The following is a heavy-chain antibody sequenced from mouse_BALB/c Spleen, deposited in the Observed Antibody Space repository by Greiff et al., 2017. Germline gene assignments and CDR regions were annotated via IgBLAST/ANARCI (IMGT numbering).Heavy chain of an antibody. V-gene: IGHV5-17*02. CDR2: ISSGSSTI. CDR1: GFTFSSFG. Sequence: EVQRVESGGGLVQPGGSRKLSCAASGFTFSSFGMHWVRQAPEKGLEWVAYISSGSSTIYYADTVKGRFTISRDNPKNTLFLQMTSLRSEDTAMYYCARGWYGPYYFDYWGQGTTLTVSS. D-gene: IGHD1-2*01. CDR3: ARGWYGPYYFDY. J-gene: IGHJ2*01.